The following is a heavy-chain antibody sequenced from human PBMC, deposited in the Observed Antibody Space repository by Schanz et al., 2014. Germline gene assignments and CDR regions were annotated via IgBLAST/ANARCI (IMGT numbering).Heavy chain of an antibody. D-gene: IGHD1-26*01. CDR3: ARIDMVGIRLPYYYGMDV. CDR2: INTNTGNT. J-gene: IGHJ6*02. Sequence: QVQLVQSGSELKKPGASVKVSCKASGYSFIKYALNWVRQAPGQGLEWMGWINTNTGNTAYDEDFTGRFVFSVDTSVSTAYLQIISLKAEDTAVYYCARIDMVGIRLPYYYGMDVWGQGTTVTVSS. V-gene: IGHV7-4-1*02. CDR1: GYSFIKYA.